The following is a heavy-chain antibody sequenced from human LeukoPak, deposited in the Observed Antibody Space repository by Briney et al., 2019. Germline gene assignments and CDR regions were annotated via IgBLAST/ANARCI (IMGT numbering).Heavy chain of an antibody. Sequence: SETLSLTCTVSGGSISSYYWSWIRQSPGKGLEWIGYIYYGGSTNYNPSLKSRVTISVDTSKNQFSLKLSSVTAADTAVYYCARVEGSIDYWGQGTLVTVSS. CDR2: IYYGGST. J-gene: IGHJ4*02. CDR1: GGSISSYY. D-gene: IGHD3-3*01. CDR3: ARVEGSIDY. V-gene: IGHV4-59*12.